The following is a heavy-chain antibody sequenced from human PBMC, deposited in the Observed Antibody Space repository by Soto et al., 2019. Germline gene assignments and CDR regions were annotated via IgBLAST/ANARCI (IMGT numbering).Heavy chain of an antibody. D-gene: IGHD3-3*02. CDR3: AKAPGTGIDYYYGMDV. CDR1: GFTFSNYA. V-gene: IGHV3-23*01. CDR2: ISVNGGST. Sequence: GGSLRLSCAASGFTFSNYAMSWVRQAPGKGLEWVSAISVNGGSTYYADSVKGRFTISRDNSKNTLYLQMNSLRAEDTAVYYCAKAPGTGIDYYYGMDVWGQGTTVTVSS. J-gene: IGHJ6*02.